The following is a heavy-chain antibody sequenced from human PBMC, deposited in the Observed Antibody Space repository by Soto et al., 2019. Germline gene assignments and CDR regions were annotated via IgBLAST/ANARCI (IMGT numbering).Heavy chain of an antibody. J-gene: IGHJ4*02. D-gene: IGHD5-12*01. Sequence: QVQLQESGPGLVKPSGTLSLSCAVSGGSVSNNNWWSWVRQAPGNGLEWIVGIDHSGGTSYNPSLESRATLSVDKSKNELSLRLNYVTAADTAVYYCTKNSAYALDYWGLGILVTVSS. V-gene: IGHV4-4*02. CDR3: TKNSAYALDY. CDR2: IDHSGGT. CDR1: GGSVSNNNW.